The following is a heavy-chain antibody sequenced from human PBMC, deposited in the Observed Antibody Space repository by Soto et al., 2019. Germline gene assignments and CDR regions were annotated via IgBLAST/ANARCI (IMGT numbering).Heavy chain of an antibody. CDR2: ISYDESDK. J-gene: IGHJ4*02. CDR3: AKVDGEPWELLGFDY. Sequence: HPGGSLRLSCAASGFTFNNYGMHWVRQAPGKGLEWVAVISYDESDKYYADSVKGRFTISRDNSKNTLYLQMNSLRAEDTAVYYCAKVDGEPWELLGFDYWGQGTLVTVSS. CDR1: GFTFNNYG. D-gene: IGHD1-26*01. V-gene: IGHV3-30*18.